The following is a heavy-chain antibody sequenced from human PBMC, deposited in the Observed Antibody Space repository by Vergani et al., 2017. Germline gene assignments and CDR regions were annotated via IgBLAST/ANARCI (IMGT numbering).Heavy chain of an antibody. CDR1: GFTFSSYS. V-gene: IGHV3-21*01. D-gene: IGHD2-2*01. CDR2: ISSSSSYI. CDR3: ARDESLCSSTSCPDY. Sequence: EVQLVESGGGLVKPGGSLRLSCAASGFTFSSYSMNWVRQAPGKGLEWVSSISSSSSYIYYADSVKGRFTISRDNAKNSLYLQMNSLRAEDTAVYYCARDESLCSSTSCPDYWGQGTLVTVSS. J-gene: IGHJ4*02.